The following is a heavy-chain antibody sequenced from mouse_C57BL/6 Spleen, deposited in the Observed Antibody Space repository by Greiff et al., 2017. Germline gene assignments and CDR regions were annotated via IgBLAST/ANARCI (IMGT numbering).Heavy chain of an antibody. CDR1: GYSITSGYY. CDR3: ARGWDV. CDR2: ISYDGSN. Sequence: EVQLQQSGPGLVKPSQSLSLTCSVTGYSITSGYYWNWIRQFPGNKLEWMGYISYDGSNNYNPSLKNRISITRDTSKNQFFLKLNSVTTEDTATYYCARGWDVWGQGTSVTVSS. J-gene: IGHJ4*01. V-gene: IGHV3-6*01. D-gene: IGHD4-1*01.